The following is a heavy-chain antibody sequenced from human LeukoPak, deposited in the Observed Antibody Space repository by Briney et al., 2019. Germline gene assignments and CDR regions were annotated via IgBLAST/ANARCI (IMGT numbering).Heavy chain of an antibody. D-gene: IGHD2-21*02. CDR1: GGAISSGGYS. V-gene: IGHV4-30-2*01. CDR2: IYHSGST. CDR3: ARGPYCGGDCYLFDP. Sequence: SETLSLTCAVSGGAISSGGYSWSWIRQPPGKGLEWIGYIYHSGSTYSNPSLKSRVTISVDRSKNQFSLKLSSVTAADTAVYYCARGPYCGGDCYLFDPWGQGTLVTVSS. J-gene: IGHJ5*02.